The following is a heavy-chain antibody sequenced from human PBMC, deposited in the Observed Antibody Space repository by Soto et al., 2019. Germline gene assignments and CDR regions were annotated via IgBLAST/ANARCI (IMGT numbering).Heavy chain of an antibody. Sequence: EVQLVESGGDIVQPGGSLRLSCAASGFTFKNYDMYWVRQAPGKGLEWVSSIGNSGDTNYAGSVKGRFTISRENDRNALYLQMNRLRGGDTAVYFCVRAGVAPYYYYGMDVWGQGTTVTVSS. D-gene: IGHD2-8*01. CDR1: GFTFKNYD. J-gene: IGHJ6*02. V-gene: IGHV3-13*01. CDR3: VRAGVAPYYYYGMDV. CDR2: IGNSGDT.